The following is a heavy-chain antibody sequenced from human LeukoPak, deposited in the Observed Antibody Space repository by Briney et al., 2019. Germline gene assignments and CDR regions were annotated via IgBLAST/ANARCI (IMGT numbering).Heavy chain of an antibody. V-gene: IGHV3-23*01. CDR3: ARQKTRFYGGKSLGPDY. CDR2: ISGSGGST. CDR1: GFTFSTYA. J-gene: IGHJ4*02. D-gene: IGHD4-23*01. Sequence: GGSLRLSCAASGFTFSTYAMSWVRQAPGKGLEWVSGISGSGGSTYYADSVKGRFTISRDNSKNTLYLQMNSLRAEDTAVYYCARQKTRFYGGKSLGPDYWGQGTLVTVSS.